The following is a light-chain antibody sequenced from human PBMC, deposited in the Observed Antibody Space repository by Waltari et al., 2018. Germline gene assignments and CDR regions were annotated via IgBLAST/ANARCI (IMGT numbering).Light chain of an antibody. CDR1: HSFSSDY. CDR2: GTS. CDR3: LQYDTSPKT. V-gene: IGKV3-20*01. J-gene: IGKJ1*01. Sequence: EIVLTQSPGTLSLSPGDRANLSCRASHSFSSDYLAWYQQRPGQAPRLLISGTSSRATGIPDRFSGSGSGTDFTLTISRLEPEDFAVYYCLQYDTSPKTFGQGTKVDI.